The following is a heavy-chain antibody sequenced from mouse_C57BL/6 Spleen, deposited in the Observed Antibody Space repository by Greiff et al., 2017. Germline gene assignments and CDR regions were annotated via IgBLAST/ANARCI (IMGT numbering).Heavy chain of an antibody. D-gene: IGHD2-3*01. J-gene: IGHJ4*01. V-gene: IGHV5-16*01. Sequence: EVMLVESEGGLVQPGSSMKLSCTASGFTFSDYYMAWVRQVPETGLEWVANINYDGSSTYYLDSLKSRFIISRDNAKNILYLQMSSLKSEDTATYYCARNSLYYYAMDYWGQGTSVTVSS. CDR3: ARNSLYYYAMDY. CDR2: INYDGSST. CDR1: GFTFSDYY.